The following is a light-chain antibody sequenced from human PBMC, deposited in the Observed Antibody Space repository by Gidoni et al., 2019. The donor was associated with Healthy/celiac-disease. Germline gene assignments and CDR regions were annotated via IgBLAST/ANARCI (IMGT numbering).Light chain of an antibody. CDR3: AAWDDSLSGVV. Sequence: QSVLTQPPSASATPGQRVTISCSGSSSNIGSNYVYWYQQLPGTAPKLLTYRNNQRPSGSPDRFSGSKAGTSASLAISGLRSEDEADYYCAAWDDSLSGVVFGGGTKLTVL. CDR1: SSNIGSNY. CDR2: RNN. J-gene: IGLJ2*01. V-gene: IGLV1-47*01.